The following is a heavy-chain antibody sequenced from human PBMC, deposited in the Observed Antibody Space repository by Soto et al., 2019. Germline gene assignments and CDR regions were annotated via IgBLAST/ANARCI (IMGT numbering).Heavy chain of an antibody. Sequence: SVPLCLTYTVSDGSFRGYYWSWIRKPPGKGLEWIGGVNHSGSTNYNPSLESRVTISVDKSKNQFSLKLMSLSAADTAVYYCGRLEGLATISYYFDYWGQGALVTVSS. CDR1: DGSFRGYY. CDR3: GRLEGLATISYYFDY. V-gene: IGHV4-34*01. CDR2: VNHSGST. J-gene: IGHJ4*02. D-gene: IGHD3-9*01.